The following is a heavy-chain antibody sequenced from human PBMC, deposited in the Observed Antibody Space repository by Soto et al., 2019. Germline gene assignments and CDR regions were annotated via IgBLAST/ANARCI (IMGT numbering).Heavy chain of an antibody. CDR3: ARGYRISSEPGFDP. J-gene: IGHJ5*02. Sequence: QLQLQESGSGLVRPSQTLSLTCAVSGGSISSGGYSWSWIRQPPGKGLEWIGYIYHSGSTYYNPSLKSRVTISADRSKTQFSLKLTSVTAADTAVYYCARGYRISSEPGFDPWGQGTLVTVSS. CDR1: GGSISSGGYS. V-gene: IGHV4-30-2*01. CDR2: IYHSGST. D-gene: IGHD6-6*01.